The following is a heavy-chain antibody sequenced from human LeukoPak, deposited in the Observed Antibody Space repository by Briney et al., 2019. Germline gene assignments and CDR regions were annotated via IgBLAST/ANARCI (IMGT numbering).Heavy chain of an antibody. D-gene: IGHD3-10*01. CDR1: GFTFSSYA. J-gene: IGHJ4*02. V-gene: IGHV3-23*01. CDR2: IGGSGAST. CDR3: ARKAGYYYGSGDF. Sequence: GGSLRLSCAASGFTFSSYAMNWVRQAPGKGLEWVSAIGGSGASTYYADSVKGRFTISRDNSKNTLYLQMNSLRAEDMAVYYCARKAGYYYGSGDFWGQGTLVTVSS.